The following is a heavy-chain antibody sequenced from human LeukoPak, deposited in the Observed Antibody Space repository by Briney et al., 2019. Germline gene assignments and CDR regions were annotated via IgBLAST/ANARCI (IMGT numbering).Heavy chain of an antibody. Sequence: SETLSLTCTVSGGSISSSSYYWGWIRQPPGKGLEWIGSIYYSGSTYYNPSLKSRVTISVDTSKNQFSLKLSSVTAADTAVYYCARGVYYGSGSQEIDYWGQGTLVTVSS. CDR1: GGSISSSSYY. J-gene: IGHJ4*02. V-gene: IGHV4-39*07. CDR3: ARGVYYGSGSQEIDY. D-gene: IGHD3-10*01. CDR2: IYYSGST.